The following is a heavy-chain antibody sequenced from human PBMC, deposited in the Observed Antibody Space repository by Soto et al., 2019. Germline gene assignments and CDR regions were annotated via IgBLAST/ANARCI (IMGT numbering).Heavy chain of an antibody. CDR1: GFTFSSYA. CDR3: AKDAILSPIAVAGTSEDWFDP. V-gene: IGHV3-23*01. Sequence: EVQLLESGGGLVQPGGSLRLSCAASGFTFSSYAMSWVRQAPGKGLEWVSAISGSGGSTYYADSVKGRFTISRDNSKNMLYLQMNSLRAEDTAVYYCAKDAILSPIAVAGTSEDWFDPWGQGTLVTVSS. J-gene: IGHJ5*02. CDR2: ISGSGGST. D-gene: IGHD6-19*01.